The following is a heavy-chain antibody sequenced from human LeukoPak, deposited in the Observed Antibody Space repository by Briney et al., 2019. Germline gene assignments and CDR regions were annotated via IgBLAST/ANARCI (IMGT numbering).Heavy chain of an antibody. CDR2: ISSSSSYI. Sequence: GGSLRLLCAASRFTFSSYSMMWVRRAPGKGLVWVTSISSSSSYIYYADSVKGLFTISRDNAKNSLYLQMNSLRAEDTAVYYCARGLIVPAALNWFDPWGQGTLVTVSS. J-gene: IGHJ5*02. CDR1: RFTFSSYS. V-gene: IGHV3-21*01. D-gene: IGHD2-2*01. CDR3: ARGLIVPAALNWFDP.